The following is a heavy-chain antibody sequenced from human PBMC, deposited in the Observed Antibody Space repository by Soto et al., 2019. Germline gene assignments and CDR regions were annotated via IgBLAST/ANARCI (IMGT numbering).Heavy chain of an antibody. J-gene: IGHJ4*02. Sequence: QVQLVESGGGLVKPGGSLRLSCAASGFTLSDYYMTWIRQAPGKGLEWVSYISISGTTIHYADSVRGRFTISRDNAKNSLWLQMNTLRAEDTAVYYCASFRGDGYYNFWGQGTLVTVSS. CDR2: ISISGTTI. D-gene: IGHD3-9*01. V-gene: IGHV3-11*01. CDR3: ASFRGDGYYNF. CDR1: GFTLSDYY.